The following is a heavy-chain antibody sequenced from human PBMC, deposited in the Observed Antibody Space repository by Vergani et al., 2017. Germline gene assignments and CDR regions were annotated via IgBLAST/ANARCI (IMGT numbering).Heavy chain of an antibody. Sequence: EVQLVESGGGLVKPGGSLRLSCAASGFTFSSYSMNWVRQAPGKGLEWVSSISSSSSYIYYADSVKGRFTISRDNAKNSLYLQMNSLRAEDTAVYYCARGRLSARDGYGYWGQGTLVTVSS. D-gene: IGHD2/OR15-2a*01. V-gene: IGHV3-21*01. CDR2: ISSSSSYI. J-gene: IGHJ4*02. CDR3: ARGRLSARDGYGY. CDR1: GFTFSSYS.